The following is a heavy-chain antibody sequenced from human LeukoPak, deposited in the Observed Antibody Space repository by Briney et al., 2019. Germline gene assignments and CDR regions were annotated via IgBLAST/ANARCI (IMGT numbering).Heavy chain of an antibody. CDR3: ARHLTIFGVATYYFDY. D-gene: IGHD3-3*01. CDR2: IYYSGST. Sequence: SETLSLTCAVYGGSFSGYYWSWIRQPPGKGLEWIGYIYYSGSTNYNPSLKSRVTISVDTSKNQFSLKLSSVTAADTAVYYCARHLTIFGVATYYFDYWGQGTLVTVSS. V-gene: IGHV4-59*08. CDR1: GGSFSGYY. J-gene: IGHJ4*02.